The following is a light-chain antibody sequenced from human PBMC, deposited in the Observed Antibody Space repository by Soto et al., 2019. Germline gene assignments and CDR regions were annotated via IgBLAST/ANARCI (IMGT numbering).Light chain of an antibody. V-gene: IGKV1-9*01. CDR3: HHLHPHPRP. CDR2: TAS. CDR1: QGITNY. J-gene: IGKJ1*01. Sequence: QVSGCPSWLSPARWGVVTGTCGASQGITNYLAWYQQKPGKAPKPLIYTASTLQSGVPSRFSGSGAGPESPLTITTPQPDDLAPYLSHHLHPHPRPFRQGTKVDIK.